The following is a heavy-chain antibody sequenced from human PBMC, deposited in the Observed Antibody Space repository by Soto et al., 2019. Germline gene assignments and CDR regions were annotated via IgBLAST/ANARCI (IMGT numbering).Heavy chain of an antibody. CDR1: GFNFGTYI. J-gene: IGHJ4*02. D-gene: IGHD6-19*01. CDR2: ISFSSHYI. CDR3: ATGTVAQTFDS. V-gene: IGHV3-21*01. Sequence: PGGSLRLSCVASGFNFGTYIMDWVRQAPGKGLEWVAPISFSSHYIYYADSIRGRFTVSRDNARNSLYLQLNSLTDEDTAVYYRATGTVAQTFDSWGQGTLVTVSS.